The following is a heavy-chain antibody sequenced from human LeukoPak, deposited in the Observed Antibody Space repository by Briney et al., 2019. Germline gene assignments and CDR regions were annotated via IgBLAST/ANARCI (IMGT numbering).Heavy chain of an antibody. CDR2: INPSGGST. Sequence: ASVKVSCKASGYTFTSYYMHWVRQAPGQGLEWMGIINPSGGSTSYAQRFQGRVTMTRDMSTSTDYMELSSLRSDDTAVYYCARGIPGAPSDYWGQGTLVTVSS. D-gene: IGHD2-21*01. V-gene: IGHV1-46*01. CDR3: ARGIPGAPSDY. CDR1: GYTFTSYY. J-gene: IGHJ4*02.